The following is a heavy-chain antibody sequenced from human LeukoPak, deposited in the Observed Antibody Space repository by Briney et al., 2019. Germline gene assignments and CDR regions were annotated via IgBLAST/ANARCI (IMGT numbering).Heavy chain of an antibody. J-gene: IGHJ3*02. D-gene: IGHD5/OR15-5a*01. CDR1: GGSISSSSYY. V-gene: IGHV4-39*07. CDR2: MYYSGST. Sequence: SETLSLTRTVSGGSISSSSYYWGWIRQPPGKGLEWIGSMYYSGSTYYSPSLKSRVTISIDTSKNQFSLKLSSVTAADTAVYYCARDDVWANAFDIWGQGTMVTVSS. CDR3: ARDDVWANAFDI.